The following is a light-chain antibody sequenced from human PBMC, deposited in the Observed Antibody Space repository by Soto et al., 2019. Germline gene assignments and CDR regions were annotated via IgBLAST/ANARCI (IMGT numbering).Light chain of an antibody. Sequence: EIVMTQSPVTLSVSPGERATLSCRASQSVSSSIAWYQQKVGQAPRLLIYAASTRSTGIPARFSGSDSGTEFTLTISSLQSEDFAVYYCQQYSNWPVTFGGGTKVEI. CDR1: QSVSSS. CDR2: AAS. J-gene: IGKJ4*01. CDR3: QQYSNWPVT. V-gene: IGKV3-15*01.